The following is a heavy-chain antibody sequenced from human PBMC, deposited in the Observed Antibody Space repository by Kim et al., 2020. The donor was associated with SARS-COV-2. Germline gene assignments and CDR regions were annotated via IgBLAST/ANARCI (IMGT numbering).Heavy chain of an antibody. D-gene: IGHD2-15*01. CDR2: INAGNGQT. CDR3: ARVEDCSDGRCYYYGMDV. V-gene: IGHV1-3*01. CDR1: GYTFTSYA. Sequence: ASVKVSCKASGYTFTSYAIHWVRQAPGQRPEWMGWINAGNGQTKNSQKFQGRLTFTRVTSASRADMELSGLRSEDTAVYYCARVEDCSDGRCYYYGMDVWGQGTTVTVSS. J-gene: IGHJ6*02.